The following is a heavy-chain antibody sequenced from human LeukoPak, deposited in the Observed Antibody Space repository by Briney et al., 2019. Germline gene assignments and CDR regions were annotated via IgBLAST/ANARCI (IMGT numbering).Heavy chain of an antibody. Sequence: GGSLILSCAASGFTFSSYWMHWVRQAPGKGLVWVSRINSDGSSTSYADSVKGRFTISRDNAKNTLFLQMNSLRAEGTAAYYCARSVYDSGGYYRVLDYWGQGTLVTVSS. CDR1: GFTFSSYW. CDR3: ARSVYDSGGYYRVLDY. V-gene: IGHV3-74*01. D-gene: IGHD3-22*01. J-gene: IGHJ4*02. CDR2: INSDGSST.